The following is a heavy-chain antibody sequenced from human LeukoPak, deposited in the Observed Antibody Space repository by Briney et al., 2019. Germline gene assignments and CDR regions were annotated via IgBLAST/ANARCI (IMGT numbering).Heavy chain of an antibody. V-gene: IGHV1-2*02. CDR1: GYTFTGYY. D-gene: IGHD6-19*01. CDR2: INPNSGGT. Sequence: GASVKVSCKASGYTFTGYYMHWVRQAPGQGLEWMGWINPNSGGTNYAQKFQGRVTMTRDTSISTAYMELSRLRSDDTAVYYCARDHSSGSFQPFDYRGQGTLVTVSS. J-gene: IGHJ4*02. CDR3: ARDHSSGSFQPFDY.